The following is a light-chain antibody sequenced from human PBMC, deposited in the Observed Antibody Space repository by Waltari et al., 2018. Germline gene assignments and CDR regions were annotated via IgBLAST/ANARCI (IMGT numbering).Light chain of an antibody. J-gene: IGKJ1*01. Sequence: DIVMTQSPDSLAVSLGERATINCKSSQSVLYSSNNKNYLAWYQQKPGQPPKLLISWASTRESGGPDRFSGSGSGTDFTLTISSLQAEDVAVYYCQQYYSARTFGQGTKVEI. V-gene: IGKV4-1*01. CDR2: WAS. CDR3: QQYYSART. CDR1: QSVLYSSNNKNY.